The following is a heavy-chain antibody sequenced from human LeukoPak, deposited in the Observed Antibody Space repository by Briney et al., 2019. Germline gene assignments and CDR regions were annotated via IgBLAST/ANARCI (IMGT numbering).Heavy chain of an antibody. CDR3: ARGVSYLGSGSSQTYFDC. CDR1: GGSISHSPYH. D-gene: IGHD3-10*01. CDR2: LLYTGTT. Sequence: SETLSLTCSVSGGSISHSPYHGGWSRQSPGKVLEWYGTLLYTGTTYYNPSPRSRVTISVDTSKNQFSLKLNSVTAADTAVYYCARGVSYLGSGSSQTYFDCWGQGTLVTVSS. J-gene: IGHJ4*02. V-gene: IGHV4-39*01.